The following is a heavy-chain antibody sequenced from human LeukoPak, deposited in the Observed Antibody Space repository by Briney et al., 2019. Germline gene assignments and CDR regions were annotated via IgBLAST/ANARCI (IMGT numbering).Heavy chain of an antibody. Sequence: GRSLRLSCAASGFTFSSYAMSWVRQAPGKGLEWVSAISGSGGSTYYADSVKGRFTISRDNSKNTLYLQMNSLRAEDTAVYYCAKGTVKDSSSGDYWGQGTLVTVSS. V-gene: IGHV3-23*01. CDR1: GFTFSSYA. J-gene: IGHJ4*02. CDR3: AKGTVKDSSSGDY. CDR2: ISGSGGST. D-gene: IGHD6-13*01.